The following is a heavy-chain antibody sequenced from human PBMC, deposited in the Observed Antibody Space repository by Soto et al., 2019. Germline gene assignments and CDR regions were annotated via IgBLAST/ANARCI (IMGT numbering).Heavy chain of an antibody. CDR1: GYSFTSYW. CDR3: AGGGVRGVITRTRDYYGMDV. J-gene: IGHJ6*02. CDR2: IYPGDSDT. D-gene: IGHD3-10*01. Sequence: GESLKVSCKGSGYSFTSYWIGWVRQMPGKGLEWMGIIYPGDSDTRYSPSFQGQVTISADKSISTAYLQWSSLKASDTAMYYCAGGGVRGVITRTRDYYGMDVWGQGTTVTVSS. V-gene: IGHV5-51*01.